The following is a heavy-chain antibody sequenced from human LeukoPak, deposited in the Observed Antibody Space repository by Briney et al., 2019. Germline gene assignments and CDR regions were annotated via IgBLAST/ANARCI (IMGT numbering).Heavy chain of an antibody. J-gene: IGHJ3*02. D-gene: IGHD7-27*01. Sequence: ASVKVSCKASGYTFTGYYIHWVRQAPGQGLEWMGWMNPNSGNTGYAQKFQGRVTMTRNTSISTAYMELSSLRSEDTAVYYCARGLTDRGDIWGQGTMVTVSS. CDR1: GYTFTGYY. CDR2: MNPNSGNT. V-gene: IGHV1-8*02. CDR3: ARGLTDRGDI.